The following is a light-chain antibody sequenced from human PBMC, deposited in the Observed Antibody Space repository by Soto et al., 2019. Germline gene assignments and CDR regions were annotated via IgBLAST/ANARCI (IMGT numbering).Light chain of an antibody. CDR2: DAS. Sequence: EIVLTQSPATLSLSPGQRATLSCRASQSVSRSLAWYQQRPGQAPRLLIYDASNRASGIPARFSGSGSGTDFTLTISSLEPEDFAVYYCQQYNNWPWTFGQGTKVEIK. J-gene: IGKJ1*01. V-gene: IGKV3-11*01. CDR1: QSVSRS. CDR3: QQYNNWPWT.